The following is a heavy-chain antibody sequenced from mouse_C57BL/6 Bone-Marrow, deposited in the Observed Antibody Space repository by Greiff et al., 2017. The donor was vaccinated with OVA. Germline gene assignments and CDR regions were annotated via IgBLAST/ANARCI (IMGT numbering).Heavy chain of an antibody. J-gene: IGHJ1*03. V-gene: IGHV5-12*01. D-gene: IGHD1-1*01. CDR1: GFTFSDYY. Sequence: EVKLMESGGGLVQPGGSLKLSCAASGFTFSDYYMYWVRQTPEKRLEWVAYISNGGGSTYYPDTVKGRFTISRDNAKNTLYLQMSRLKSEDTAMYYCARHYYGSSYVDWYFDVWGTGTTVTVSS. CDR2: ISNGGGST. CDR3: ARHYYGSSYVDWYFDV.